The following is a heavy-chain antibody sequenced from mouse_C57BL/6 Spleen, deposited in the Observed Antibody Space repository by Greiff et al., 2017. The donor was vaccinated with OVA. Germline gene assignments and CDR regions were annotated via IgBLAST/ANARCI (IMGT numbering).Heavy chain of an antibody. J-gene: IGHJ4*01. D-gene: IGHD1-1*01. CDR1: GYTFTSYW. Sequence: QVQLKQPGAELVMPGASVKLSCKASGYTFTSYWMHWVKQRPGQGLEWIGEIDPSDSYTNYNQKFKGKSTLTVDKSSSTAYMQLSSLTSEDSAVYYCARGGYGSSLYYAMDYWGQGTSVTVSS. CDR3: ARGGYGSSLYYAMDY. V-gene: IGHV1-69*01. CDR2: IDPSDSYT.